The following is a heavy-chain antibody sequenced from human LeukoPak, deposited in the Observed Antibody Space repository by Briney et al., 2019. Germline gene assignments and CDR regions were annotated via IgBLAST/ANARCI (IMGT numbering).Heavy chain of an antibody. D-gene: IGHD1-26*01. CDR3: AGIVGATQGWFDP. V-gene: IGHV4-30-2*01. Sequence: PSETLSLTCAVSGGSFSSGTYSWSWIRQPPGKGLEWIGSIYYTGSTDYNPSLKSRVTISVDRSKNQFSLKLSSVTAADTAVYYCAGIVGATQGWFDPWGQGTLVTVSS. J-gene: IGHJ5*02. CDR2: IYYTGST. CDR1: GGSFSSGTYS.